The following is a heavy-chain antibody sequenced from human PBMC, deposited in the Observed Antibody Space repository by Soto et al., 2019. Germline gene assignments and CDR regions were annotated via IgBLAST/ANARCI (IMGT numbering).Heavy chain of an antibody. CDR3: ARTEDSYGYGDYDYGMDV. V-gene: IGHV1-46*01. CDR2: INPSGGST. D-gene: IGHD5-18*01. Sequence: ASVKVSCKASGYTFTSYYMHWVRQAPGQGLEWMGIINPSGGSTSYAQKFQGRVTMNRDTSTSTVYMELSSLRSEETAVYYCARTEDSYGYGDYDYGMDVWGQGTTVTVSS. CDR1: GYTFTSYY. J-gene: IGHJ6*02.